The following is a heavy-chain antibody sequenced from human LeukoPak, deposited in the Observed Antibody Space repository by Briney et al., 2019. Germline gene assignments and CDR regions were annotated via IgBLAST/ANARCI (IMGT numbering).Heavy chain of an antibody. CDR2: ISTDGGGT. Sequence: PGGSLRLSCSASGFTFSTCAVHWVRQAPGKGLEYVSAISTDGGGTYYADSVKGRFTISRDNSKDTLFLQMSSLRPEDTAVYYCVKRVAGSRGYDYWGQGTLVTVSS. CDR1: GFTFSTCA. D-gene: IGHD3-22*01. V-gene: IGHV3-64D*06. J-gene: IGHJ4*02. CDR3: VKRVAGSRGYDY.